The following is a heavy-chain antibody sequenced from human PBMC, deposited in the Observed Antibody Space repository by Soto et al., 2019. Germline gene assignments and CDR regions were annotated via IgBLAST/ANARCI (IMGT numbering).Heavy chain of an antibody. J-gene: IGHJ3*02. CDR2: ISSSGSTI. CDR3: ARADHQYRGDAFDI. V-gene: IGHV3-11*01. Sequence: PGGSLRLSCAASGVTFSDYYMSWIRQAPGKGLEWVSYISSSGSTIYYADSVKGRFTISRDNAKNSLYLQMNSLRAEDTAVYYCARADHQYRGDAFDIWGQGTMVTVSS. CDR1: GVTFSDYY. D-gene: IGHD3-10*01.